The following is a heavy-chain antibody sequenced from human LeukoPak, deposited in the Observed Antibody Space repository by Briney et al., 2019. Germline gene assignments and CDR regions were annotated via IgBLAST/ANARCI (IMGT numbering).Heavy chain of an antibody. Sequence: SETLSLTCSVSGGSITSNNYYWGWIRHPPGEGLESIGSIYYDGTTYYKSSLKSRVTISVDTSKNQFSLKLNSVTAADTALYYCARHNYYGSGSYSQLDSWGQGTLVTVSS. D-gene: IGHD3-10*01. J-gene: IGHJ4*02. CDR2: IYYDGTT. CDR1: GGSITSNNYY. CDR3: ARHNYYGSGSYSQLDS. V-gene: IGHV4-39*01.